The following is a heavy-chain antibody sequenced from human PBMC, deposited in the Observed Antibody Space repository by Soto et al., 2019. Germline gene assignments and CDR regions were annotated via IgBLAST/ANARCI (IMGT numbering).Heavy chain of an antibody. D-gene: IGHD2-2*01. Sequence: GASVKVSCKASGGTFSSYAISWVRQAPGQGLEWMGGIIPIFGTANYAQKFQGRVTITADESTSTAYMELSSLRSEDTAVYYCARGALIVVVPAAVDYYYGMDVWGQGTTVTVSS. CDR2: IIPIFGTA. J-gene: IGHJ6*02. V-gene: IGHV1-69*13. CDR3: ARGALIVVVPAAVDYYYGMDV. CDR1: GGTFSSYA.